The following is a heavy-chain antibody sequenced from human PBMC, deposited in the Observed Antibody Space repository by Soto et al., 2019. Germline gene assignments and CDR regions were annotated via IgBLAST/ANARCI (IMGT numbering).Heavy chain of an antibody. J-gene: IGHJ4*02. CDR3: AREIERLLGY. CDR1: GYTFTSYG. D-gene: IGHD3-3*01. Sequence: ASVKVSCKASGYTFTSYGISWVRQAPGQGLEWMGWISAYNGNTNYAQKLQGRFTISRDNSKNTLYLQMNSLRAEDTAVYYCAREIERLLGYWGQGTLVTVSS. CDR2: ISAYNGNT. V-gene: IGHV1-18*01.